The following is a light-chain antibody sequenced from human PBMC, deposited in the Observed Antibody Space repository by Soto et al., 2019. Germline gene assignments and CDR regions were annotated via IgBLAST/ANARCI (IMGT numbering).Light chain of an antibody. Sequence: DIAMTQAPASLSVSPGEGVSLSCRASQSVGNDVAWYQQIPGQAPRLLIYGASTRATSVPARFTGSGSGTDFTLTISSLQSEDFAVYYCQQYYNWPPAWTFGQGTKVDIK. V-gene: IGKV3-15*01. CDR3: QQYYNWPPAWT. J-gene: IGKJ1*01. CDR1: QSVGND. CDR2: GAS.